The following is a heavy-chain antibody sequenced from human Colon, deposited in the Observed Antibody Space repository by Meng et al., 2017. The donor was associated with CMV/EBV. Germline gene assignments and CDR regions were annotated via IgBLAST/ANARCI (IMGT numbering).Heavy chain of an antibody. CDR1: GYTFTGYW. Sequence: QVQLVQSGVEVKKPGTSVNLSCKASGYTFTGYWMHWVRQAPGQGLEWMGRFKPSTGDTNYAQNFQGRVTVTRDTSISTVYMEVNSLTSDDTAVYYCTREGFDYWGQGALVTVSS. CDR3: TREGFDY. CDR2: FKPSTGDT. J-gene: IGHJ4*02. V-gene: IGHV1-2*06.